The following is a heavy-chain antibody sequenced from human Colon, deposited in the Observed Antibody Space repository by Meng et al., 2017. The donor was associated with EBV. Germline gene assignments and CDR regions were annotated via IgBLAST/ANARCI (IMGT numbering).Heavy chain of an antibody. D-gene: IGHD3-10*01. V-gene: IGHV4-30-4*01. J-gene: IGHJ5*02. CDR3: ARDQIGGDGWFDP. Sequence: VPLQEPGPARVKLLQPLSLTSAVSGGSITSGGYYWTWIRQPPGKGLQWIGYIFYTGSTYYNPSLKSRVTISLDTSKNQFSLKLSSVTAADTAVYYCARDQIGGDGWFDPWGRGTLVTVSS. CDR2: IFYTGST. CDR1: GGSITSGGYY.